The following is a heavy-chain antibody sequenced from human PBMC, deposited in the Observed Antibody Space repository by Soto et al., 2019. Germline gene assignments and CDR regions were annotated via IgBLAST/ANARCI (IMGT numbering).Heavy chain of an antibody. CDR3: AKDHSYRIAVDGPFDD. Sequence: GGSLRLSFAASGFTFSSYAMSWVRQAQGKGLEWVSAISGSGGSTYYADSVKGRFTISRDNSKNTLYLQMNSLRAEDTAVYYRAKDHSYRIAVDGPFDDWGQGNMVTFSS. V-gene: IGHV3-23*01. CDR2: ISGSGGST. D-gene: IGHD6-19*01. CDR1: GFTFSSYA. J-gene: IGHJ4*02.